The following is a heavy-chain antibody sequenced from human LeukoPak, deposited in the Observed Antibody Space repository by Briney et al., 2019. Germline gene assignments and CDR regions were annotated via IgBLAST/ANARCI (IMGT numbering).Heavy chain of an antibody. J-gene: IGHJ6*02. D-gene: IGHD6-13*01. Sequence: ASVKVSCKASGYTFTSYGISWVRQAPGQRLEWMGWINAGNGNTKYSQKFQGRVTITRDTSASTAYMELSSLRSEDTAVYYCASQRDSSSWYRDGMDVWGQGTTVTVSS. CDR2: INAGNGNT. V-gene: IGHV1-3*01. CDR3: ASQRDSSSWYRDGMDV. CDR1: GYTFTSYG.